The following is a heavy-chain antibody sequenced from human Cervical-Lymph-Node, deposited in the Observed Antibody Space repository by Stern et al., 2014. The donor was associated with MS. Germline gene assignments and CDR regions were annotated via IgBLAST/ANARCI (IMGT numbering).Heavy chain of an antibody. J-gene: IGHJ3*02. CDR1: GGSISTFY. D-gene: IGHD3-22*01. V-gene: IGHV4-59*01. Sequence: QVQLQESGPGLVKPSETLSLTCTVSGGSISTFYWNWIRQSPGKGLEWIWQIHYSGSTNYNPSLKSRVTISVDTSKNQFSLNLRSVTAADTAVYFCARRDYYDSSGYYDDAFDIWGQGTMVTVSS. CDR2: IHYSGST. CDR3: ARRDYYDSSGYYDDAFDI.